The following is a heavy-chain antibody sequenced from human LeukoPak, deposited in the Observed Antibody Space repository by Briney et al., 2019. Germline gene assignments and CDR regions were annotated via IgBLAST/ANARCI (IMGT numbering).Heavy chain of an antibody. CDR1: GYSFTSYW. CDR3: ASCTGIAAAGNGAFDI. V-gene: IGHV5-51*01. D-gene: IGHD6-13*01. CDR2: IYPGDSDT. Sequence: GESLKISCKGSGYSFTSYWIGLVRQMPGKGLGWMGIIYPGDSDTRYSPSFQGQVTISADKSISPAYLQWSSLKASDTAMYYCASCTGIAAAGNGAFDIWGQGTMVTVSS. J-gene: IGHJ3*02.